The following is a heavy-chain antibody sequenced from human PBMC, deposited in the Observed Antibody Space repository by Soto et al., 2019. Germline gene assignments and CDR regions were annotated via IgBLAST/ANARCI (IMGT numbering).Heavy chain of an antibody. J-gene: IGHJ4*02. V-gene: IGHV4-39*01. D-gene: IGHD5-18*01. CDR2: IYYSGST. CDR1: GGSISSSSYY. CDR3: HMYSYGYIGLDY. Sequence: QLQLQESGPGLVKPSETLSLTCTVSGGSISSSSYYWGWIRQPPGKGLEWIGSIYYSGSTYYNPSLKSRVTISADTSKNQFSLKLSSVTAADTAVYYCHMYSYGYIGLDYWGQGTLVTVSS.